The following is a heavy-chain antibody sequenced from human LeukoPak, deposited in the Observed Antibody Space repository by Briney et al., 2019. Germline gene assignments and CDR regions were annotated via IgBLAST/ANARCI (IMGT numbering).Heavy chain of an antibody. CDR1: GGSISSYY. J-gene: IGHJ6*02. V-gene: IGHV4-59*01. Sequence: SETLSLTCTVSGGSISSYYWSWIRQPPGKGLEWIGYIYYSGSTNYNPSLKSRVTISVDTSKNQFSLKLSSVTAADTAVYYCASAYYYDSSGYGYYYYGMDVWGQGTTVSVSS. CDR3: ASAYYYDSSGYGYYYYGMDV. D-gene: IGHD3-22*01. CDR2: IYYSGST.